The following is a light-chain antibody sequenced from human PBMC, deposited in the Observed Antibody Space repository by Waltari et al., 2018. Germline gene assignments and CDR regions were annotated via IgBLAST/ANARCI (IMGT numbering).Light chain of an antibody. Sequence: EIALTQSPRTLSLSVGERATVSCRVSESVSRSLAWYQQKPGQAPRLLIYGASPRATGIPDRFSGSGSGTDFSLTISRLEPDDFAVYYCQHYLRLPVTFGQGTKVEI. CDR1: ESVSRS. J-gene: IGKJ1*01. CDR2: GAS. CDR3: QHYLRLPVT. V-gene: IGKV3-20*01.